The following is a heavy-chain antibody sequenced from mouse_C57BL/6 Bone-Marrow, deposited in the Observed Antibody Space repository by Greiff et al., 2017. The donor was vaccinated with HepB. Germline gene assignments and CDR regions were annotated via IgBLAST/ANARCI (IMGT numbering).Heavy chain of an antibody. J-gene: IGHJ2*01. Sequence: EVKLVESGGGLVKPGGSLKLSCAASGFTFSDYGMHWVRQAPEKGLEWVAYISSGSSTIYYADTVKGRFTISRDNAKNTLLLQMTSLRSEDTAMYYCARLYYSNYEYFDYWGQGTTLTVSS. CDR2: ISSGSSTI. CDR1: GFTFSDYG. V-gene: IGHV5-17*01. D-gene: IGHD2-5*01. CDR3: ARLYYSNYEYFDY.